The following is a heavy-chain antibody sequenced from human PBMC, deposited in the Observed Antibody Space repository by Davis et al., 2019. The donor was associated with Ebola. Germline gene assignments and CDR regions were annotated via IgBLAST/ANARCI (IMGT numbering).Heavy chain of an antibody. D-gene: IGHD6-19*01. J-gene: IGHJ4*02. CDR2: ITKGSDAI. V-gene: IGHV3-48*01. CDR3: ARAVPGKEDLDY. Sequence: PGGSLRLSCAASGFVFSDFSMNWVRQAPGKGLEWITYITKGSDAIHYADSVKGRFTVSRDNAKNTLYLQLSRLRSEDTAVYCCARAVPGKEDLDYWGQGTLVTVSS. CDR1: GFVFSDFS.